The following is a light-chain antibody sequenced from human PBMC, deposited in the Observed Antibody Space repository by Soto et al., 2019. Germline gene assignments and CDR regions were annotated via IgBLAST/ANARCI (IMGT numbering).Light chain of an antibody. CDR2: WTS. CDR1: QSVSHISNNKSY. CDR3: QQFYSSPFT. V-gene: IGKV4-1*01. J-gene: IGKJ3*01. Sequence: DIVMTQSPDSLAVSLGERATINCKSSQSVSHISNNKSYLAWYQQKSGQPPKLLIYWTSTRESGVPDRFSGSGSGTDFTLTISSLQAEDVAFYYCQQFYSSPFTFGPGTKVDIK.